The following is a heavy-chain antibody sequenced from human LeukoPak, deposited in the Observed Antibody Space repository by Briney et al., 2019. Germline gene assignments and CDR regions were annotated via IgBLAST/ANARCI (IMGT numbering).Heavy chain of an antibody. V-gene: IGHV3-21*01. CDR1: GFTFSSYS. J-gene: IGHJ4*02. CDR3: ARAVLSYYDN. CDR2: ISSSSSYI. D-gene: IGHD3-10*01. Sequence: GGSLRLSCAASGFTFSSYSMNWVRQAPGKGLEWVSSISSSSSYIYYADSAKGRFTISRDNAKNSLYLQMNSLRAEDTAVYYCARAVLSYYDNWGQGTLVTVSS.